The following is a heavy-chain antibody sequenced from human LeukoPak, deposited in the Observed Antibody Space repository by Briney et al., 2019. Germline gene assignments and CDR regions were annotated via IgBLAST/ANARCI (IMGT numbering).Heavy chain of an antibody. V-gene: IGHV4-34*01. CDR2: INHSGST. CDR3: ARGSRITGTTPIDY. J-gene: IGHJ4*02. Sequence: PSETLSLTCAVYGGSFSGYYWSWLRQPPGKGLEWIGEINHSGSTNYNPSLKSRVTISVDTSKNQFSLKLSAATAADTAVYYCARGSRITGTTPIDYWGQGTLVTVSS. D-gene: IGHD1-7*01. CDR1: GGSFSGYY.